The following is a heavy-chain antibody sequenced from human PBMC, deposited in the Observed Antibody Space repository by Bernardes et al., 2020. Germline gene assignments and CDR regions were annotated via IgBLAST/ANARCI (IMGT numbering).Heavy chain of an antibody. J-gene: IGHJ4*02. D-gene: IGHD2-8*02. Sequence: GESLKISCEGSGYSFSNYWIAWVRQMPGKGLEWMGIIYPSDSYTRYSPSFQGQVTISTDKSISTAYLQWSSLKASDTAMYYCARQDSGDYVGYWGQGTLVTVSS. CDR2: IYPSDSYT. CDR1: GYSFSNYW. V-gene: IGHV5-51*01. CDR3: ARQDSGDYVGY.